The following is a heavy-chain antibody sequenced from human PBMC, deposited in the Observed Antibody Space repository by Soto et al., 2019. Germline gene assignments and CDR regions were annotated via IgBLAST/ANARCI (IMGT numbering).Heavy chain of an antibody. D-gene: IGHD2-15*01. J-gene: IGHJ4*02. Sequence: EVQLVESGGGLVQPGGSLRLPCAASGFTFSRNAMHWVRQAPGKGLEYVSVISSNGGSPYYANSVKGRFTISRDNSKNTLYLQMGSLRVEDMAVYYCARDGGGYYLDYWGQGTLVTVSS. CDR2: ISSNGGSP. V-gene: IGHV3-64*01. CDR3: ARDGGGYYLDY. CDR1: GFTFSRNA.